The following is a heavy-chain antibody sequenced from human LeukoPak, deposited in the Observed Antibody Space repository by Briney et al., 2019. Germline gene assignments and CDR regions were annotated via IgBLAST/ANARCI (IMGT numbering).Heavy chain of an antibody. D-gene: IGHD5-12*01. CDR3: ARRGYSGYDPGYYGMDV. Sequence: SETLSLTCAVYGGSFSGYYWSWIRQPPGKGLELIGEINHSGSTNYNPSLKSRVTISVDTSKNQFSLKLSSVTAADTAVYYCARRGYSGYDPGYYGMDVWRQGTTVTVSS. CDR1: GGSFSGYY. J-gene: IGHJ6*02. V-gene: IGHV4-34*01. CDR2: INHSGST.